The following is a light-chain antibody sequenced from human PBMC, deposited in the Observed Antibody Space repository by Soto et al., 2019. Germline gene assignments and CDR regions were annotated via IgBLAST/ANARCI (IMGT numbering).Light chain of an antibody. CDR1: QSVSSSY. CDR3: QQYHTSPLT. Sequence: EIVLTQSPATLSFSPWERATLSCMASQSVSSSYIACYQQKRGQAPRRLIYGASIRATGIPDRFSGSGSGTDFTLTISRLEPEDFALYYCQQYHTSPLTFGQGTKVDIK. J-gene: IGKJ1*01. V-gene: IGKV3-20*01. CDR2: GAS.